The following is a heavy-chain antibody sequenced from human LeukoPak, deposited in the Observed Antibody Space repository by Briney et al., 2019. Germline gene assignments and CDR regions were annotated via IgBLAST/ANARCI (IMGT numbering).Heavy chain of an antibody. CDR3: ARLLIREYQLLGKNWFDP. V-gene: IGHV7-4-1*02. J-gene: IGHJ5*02. Sequence: ASVKVSCKASGYTFTSYAMNWVRQAPGQGLEWMGWINTNTGNPTYAQGFTGRFVFSLDTSVSTAYLQISSLKAEDTAVYYCARLLIREYQLLGKNWFDPWGQGTLVTVSS. D-gene: IGHD2-2*01. CDR2: INTNTGNP. CDR1: GYTFTSYA.